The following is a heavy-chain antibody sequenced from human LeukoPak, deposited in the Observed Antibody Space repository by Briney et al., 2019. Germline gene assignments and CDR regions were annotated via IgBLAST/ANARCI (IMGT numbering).Heavy chain of an antibody. J-gene: IGHJ4*02. CDR2: ISGGGSSI. CDR3: AKPRLQLELRLLFDY. V-gene: IGHV3-23*01. CDR1: GLTFSSYA. Sequence: PGGSLRLSCAASGLTFSSYAMSGVRQAPGKGLEWVSAISGGGSSINSADSVKGRFTISRANSKNTLYLQMNSLRAEDTAVYYCAKPRLQLELRLLFDYWGQGTLVTVPS. D-gene: IGHD1-7*01.